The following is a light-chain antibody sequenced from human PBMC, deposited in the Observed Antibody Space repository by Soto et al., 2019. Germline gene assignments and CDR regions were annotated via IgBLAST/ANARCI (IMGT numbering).Light chain of an antibody. CDR3: HHYET. J-gene: IGKJ1*01. CDR2: GAF. V-gene: IGKV3-15*01. CDR1: QSMTTK. Sequence: EIVMTQSPATLSVSPGEGVTLSCRASQSMTTKLAWYQQKPGQAPRLLIHGAFTRATGIPARFSGSGSGTEFTLTISRLEPEDFTVYYCHHYETFGQGTKVDI.